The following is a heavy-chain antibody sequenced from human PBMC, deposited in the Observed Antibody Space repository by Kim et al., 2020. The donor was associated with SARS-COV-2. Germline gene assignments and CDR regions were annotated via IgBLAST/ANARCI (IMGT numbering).Heavy chain of an antibody. CDR2: ITPSDNYT. Sequence: ASVKVSCKASGYRFTSNKMHWVRQAPGQGLEWMGIITPSDNYTVYAQDLRGRVTVTSDTSTNTVYMELSSLRSDDTAVYYCARDNRDWAFDIWGQGTMVIVSS. J-gene: IGHJ3*02. V-gene: IGHV1-46*04. CDR1: GYRFTSNK. CDR3: ARDNRDWAFDI. D-gene: IGHD2-21*01.